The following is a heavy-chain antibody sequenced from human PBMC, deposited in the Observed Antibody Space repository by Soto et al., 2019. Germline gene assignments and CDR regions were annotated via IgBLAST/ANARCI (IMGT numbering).Heavy chain of an antibody. CDR2: ISGSGGST. CDR3: AKFFDPGTPVSNWFDP. CDR1: GFTFSSYA. D-gene: IGHD1-1*01. V-gene: IGHV3-23*01. J-gene: IGHJ5*02. Sequence: GGSLRLSCAASGFTFSSYAMSWVRQAPGKGLEWVSAISGSGGSTYYADSVKGRFTISRDNSKNTLYLQMNSLRAEDTAVYYCAKFFDPGTPVSNWFDPWGQGTLVTVSS.